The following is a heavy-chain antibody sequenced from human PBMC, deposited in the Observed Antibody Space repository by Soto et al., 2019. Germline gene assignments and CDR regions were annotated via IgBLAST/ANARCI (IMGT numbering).Heavy chain of an antibody. D-gene: IGHD2-2*01. CDR2: IYYSGST. CDR3: YVVVVPAAMVHYYHYMDV. V-gene: IGHV4-39*01. CDR1: GGSISSSSYY. J-gene: IGHJ6*03. Sequence: TSETLSLTCTVSGGSISSSSYYWGWIRQPPGKGLEWIGSIYYSGSTYYNPSLKSRVTISVDTSKNQFSLKLSSVTAADTAVYYCYVVVVPAAMVHYYHYMDVWGKGTTVTVSS.